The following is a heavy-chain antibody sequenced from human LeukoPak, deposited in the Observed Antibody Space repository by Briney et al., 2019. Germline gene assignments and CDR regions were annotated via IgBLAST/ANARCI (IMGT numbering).Heavy chain of an antibody. D-gene: IGHD6-13*01. CDR1: GYTFTGYY. Sequence: ASVKVSCKASGYTFTGYYMHWVRQAPGQGLEWMGWINPNSGGTNYAQKFQGRVTMTRDTSISTAYMELSRLRSDDTAVYYCARDGPEVSDSSSYVGYWGQGTLVTVSS. CDR3: ARDGPEVSDSSSYVGY. CDR2: INPNSGGT. V-gene: IGHV1-2*02. J-gene: IGHJ4*02.